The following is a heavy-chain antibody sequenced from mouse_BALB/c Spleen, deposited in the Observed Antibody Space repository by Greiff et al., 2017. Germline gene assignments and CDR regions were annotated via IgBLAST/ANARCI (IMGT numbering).Heavy chain of an antibody. CDR1: GYTFTSYT. Sequence: QVQLKESGAELARPGASVKMSCKASGYTFTSYTMHWVKQRPGQGLEWIGYINPSSGYTNYNQKFKDKATLTADKSSSTAYMQLSSLTSEDSAVYYCARGITTVVDGFDYWGQGTTLTVSS. J-gene: IGHJ2*01. D-gene: IGHD1-1*01. CDR2: INPSSGYT. V-gene: IGHV1-4*01. CDR3: ARGITTVVDGFDY.